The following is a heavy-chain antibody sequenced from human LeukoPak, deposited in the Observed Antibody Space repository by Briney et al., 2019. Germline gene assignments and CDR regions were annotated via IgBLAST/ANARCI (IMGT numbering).Heavy chain of an antibody. V-gene: IGHV3-48*01. J-gene: IGHJ5*02. D-gene: IGHD2-8*01. CDR3: ARGVSCTNGVCYLGWFDP. CDR1: GFTYSIYR. Sequence: PGGALSLSCAASGFTYSIYRMNSARPPPGKGLEWVSYISSSSSTIYYADSVKGQFTIPRDNAKNSLYLQMNSLRAEDTAGYYCARGVSCTNGVCYLGWFDPWGQGTLVTVSS. CDR2: ISSSSSTI.